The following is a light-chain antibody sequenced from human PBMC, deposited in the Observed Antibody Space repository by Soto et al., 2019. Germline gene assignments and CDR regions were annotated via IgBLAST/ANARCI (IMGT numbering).Light chain of an antibody. CDR1: QSLVFSDGNTY. V-gene: IGKV2-30*01. J-gene: IGKJ1*01. Sequence: DVVLTQSPLSLPAALGQPASISCRSSQSLVFSDGNTYLNWFQQRPGQTPRRLIYNVSNRDSGAPERFSGSGSGTDFTLNISRVEAEDFGVYYCQQSNSRLWTFGQGTKVEIK. CDR2: NVS. CDR3: QQSNSRLWT.